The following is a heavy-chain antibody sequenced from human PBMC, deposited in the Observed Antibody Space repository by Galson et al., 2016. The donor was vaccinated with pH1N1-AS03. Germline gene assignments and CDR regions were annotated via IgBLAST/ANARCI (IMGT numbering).Heavy chain of an antibody. Sequence: SVKVSCKASEGTLSNFGISWVRQAPGQGLEWMGGFIPIFGTANVAQKFKGRVTITADNLELSSLRSDDTAVYYCARDNYYDTGAFYGHFDFWGQGTLLVVSS. CDR2: FIPIFGTA. D-gene: IGHD3-22*01. CDR1: EGTLSNFG. CDR3: ARDNYYDTGAFYGHFDF. V-gene: IGHV1-69*06. J-gene: IGHJ4*02.